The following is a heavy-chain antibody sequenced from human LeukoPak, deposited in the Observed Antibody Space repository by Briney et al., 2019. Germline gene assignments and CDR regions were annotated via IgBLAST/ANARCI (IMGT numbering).Heavy chain of an antibody. CDR1: GYTFTSYG. CDR3: ARGLSGYDYVWGSYRKYYFDY. D-gene: IGHD3-16*02. J-gene: IGHJ4*02. V-gene: IGHV1-18*01. CDR2: ISAYNGNT. Sequence: GASVKVSCKASGYTFTSYGISWVRQAPGQGLEWMGWISAYNGNTNYAQKLQGRVTMTTDTSTSTAYMELRSLRSDDTAVYYCARGLSGYDYVWGSYRKYYFDYWGQGTLVTLSS.